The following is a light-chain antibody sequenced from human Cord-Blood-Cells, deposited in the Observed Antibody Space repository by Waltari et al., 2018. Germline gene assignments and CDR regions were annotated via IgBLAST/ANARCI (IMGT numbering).Light chain of an antibody. J-gene: IGKJ2*03. CDR3: QQYYSTPYS. V-gene: IGKV4-1*01. Sequence: DIVMTQSPDSLAVSLGERATINCKSSQSVLYSSNNKNYLAWYQQKPGQPPKLLIYWASARESGVPDRFSGGGSGTDFTLTISSLQAEDVAVYYCQQYYSTPYSVGQGTKLEIK. CDR2: WAS. CDR1: QSVLYSSNNKNY.